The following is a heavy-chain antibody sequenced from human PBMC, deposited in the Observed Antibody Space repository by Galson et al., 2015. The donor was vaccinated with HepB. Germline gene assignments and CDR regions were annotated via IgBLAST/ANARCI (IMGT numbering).Heavy chain of an antibody. D-gene: IGHD2-15*01. CDR2: ISGNDGST. CDR1: GFTFSSYA. CDR3: AKCVNSGGSCYSCVED. J-gene: IGHJ4*02. Sequence: SLRLSCAASGFTFSSYAMSWVRQAPGKGLEWVSTISGNDGSTYYADSVKGRFTISRDNSKNTLNLLMNSLRAEDTAIYYCAKCVNSGGSCYSCVEDWGQGALVTVSS. V-gene: IGHV3-23*01.